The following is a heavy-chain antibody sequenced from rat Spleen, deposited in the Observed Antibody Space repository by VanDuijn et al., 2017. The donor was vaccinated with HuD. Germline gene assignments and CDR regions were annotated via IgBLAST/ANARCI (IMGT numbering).Heavy chain of an antibody. D-gene: IGHD1-11*01. CDR3: ARNYGGSPFDY. CDR1: GFTFNNYW. V-gene: IGHV5-34*01. CDR2: ISSHSGTI. J-gene: IGHJ2*01. Sequence: EVQLVETGGGLVQPGRSLKVSCVASGFTFNNYWMSWTRHAPGKGLEWVAYISSHSGTIYYADTVKGRFTISRDYDKNTLYLQLSSLRSEDTALYYCARNYGGSPFDYWGQGVMVTVSS.